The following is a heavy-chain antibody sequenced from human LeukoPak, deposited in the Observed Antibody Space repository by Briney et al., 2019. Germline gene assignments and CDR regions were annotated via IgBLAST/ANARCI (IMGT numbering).Heavy chain of an antibody. CDR2: IYTSGST. Sequence: SQTLSLTCTVSGGSISSGSYYWSWIRQPAGKGLEWIGRIYTSGSTNYNPSLKSRVTISVDTSKNQFSLKLSSVTAADTAVYYCARGDYYESTGRNWFDPWGQGTLVTVSS. D-gene: IGHD3-22*01. J-gene: IGHJ5*02. CDR1: GGSISSGSYY. CDR3: ARGDYYESTGRNWFDP. V-gene: IGHV4-61*02.